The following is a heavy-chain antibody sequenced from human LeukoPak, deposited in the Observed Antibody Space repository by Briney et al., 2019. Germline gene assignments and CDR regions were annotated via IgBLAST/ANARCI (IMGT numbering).Heavy chain of an antibody. Sequence: SQTLSLTCTVSGGSISSGGYYWSWICQHPGKGLEWIGYIYYSGSTHYNPSLKSRVTISVDTSKNQFSLKLSSVTAADTAVYYCARVVQYYFDYWGQGTLDTVSS. J-gene: IGHJ4*02. CDR2: IYYSGST. V-gene: IGHV4-31*03. CDR1: GGSISSGGYY. CDR3: ARVVQYYFDY.